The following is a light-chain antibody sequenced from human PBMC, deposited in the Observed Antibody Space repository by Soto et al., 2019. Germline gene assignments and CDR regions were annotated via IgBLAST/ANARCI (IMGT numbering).Light chain of an antibody. CDR2: GVT. Sequence: SDLNQPASVYGSPGQAITISCTGSSSDIGAFNYVAWYQQHPGKAPKLIIHGVTNRPSGVSSRFSGSKSDYTASLTISGLQAEDEADYYCSSYTTAFFYVFGTGTKVTVL. CDR3: SSYTTAFFYV. V-gene: IGLV2-14*01. CDR1: SSDIGAFNY. J-gene: IGLJ1*01.